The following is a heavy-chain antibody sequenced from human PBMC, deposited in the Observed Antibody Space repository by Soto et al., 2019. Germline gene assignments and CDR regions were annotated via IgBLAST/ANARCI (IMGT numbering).Heavy chain of an antibody. D-gene: IGHD4-4*01. CDR2: IYHSGST. CDR3: ARKTTVRTHYFDY. V-gene: IGHV4-30-2*01. CDR1: GGSISRGGYS. Sequence: SETLSLTCAVSGGSISRGGYSWGWIRQPPGKGLEWIGYIYHSGSTYYNPSLKSRVTISVDRSKNQFSLKLSSVTAADTAVYYCARKTTVRTHYFDYWGQGTLVTVSS. J-gene: IGHJ4*02.